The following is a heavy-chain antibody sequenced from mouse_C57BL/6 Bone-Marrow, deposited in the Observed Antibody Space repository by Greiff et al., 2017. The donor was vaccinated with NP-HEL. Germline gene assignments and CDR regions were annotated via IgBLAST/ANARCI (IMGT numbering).Heavy chain of an antibody. J-gene: IGHJ2*01. V-gene: IGHV14-4*01. Sequence: EVQLQQSGAELVRPGASVKLSCTASGFNIKDDYMHWVKQRPEQGLEWIGWIDPENGDTEYASKFQGKGTITADTSANTAYLQLSSLTSEDTAVYYCTTPYYYGHYFDYWGQGTTLTVSS. CDR2: IDPENGDT. CDR3: TTPYYYGHYFDY. CDR1: GFNIKDDY. D-gene: IGHD1-1*01.